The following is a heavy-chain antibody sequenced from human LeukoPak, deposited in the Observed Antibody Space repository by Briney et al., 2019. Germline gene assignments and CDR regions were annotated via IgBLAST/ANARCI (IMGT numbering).Heavy chain of an antibody. Sequence: GGCLRLSCTASEFTFSNYWMSWVRQAPGKGLEWVANIKQEGSETYSVDSVKGRFTISRDNAKNSLYLQMNSLRAEDTALYYCARGGQYSGYYYFDYWGQGTLVTVSS. CDR2: IKQEGSET. D-gene: IGHD3-22*01. V-gene: IGHV3-7*01. CDR3: ARGGQYSGYYYFDY. CDR1: EFTFSNYW. J-gene: IGHJ4*02.